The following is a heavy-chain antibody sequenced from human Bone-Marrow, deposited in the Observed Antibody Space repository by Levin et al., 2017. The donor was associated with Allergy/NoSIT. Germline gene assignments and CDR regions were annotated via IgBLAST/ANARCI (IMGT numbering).Heavy chain of an antibody. J-gene: IGHJ5*02. CDR1: GFTFSDHY. Sequence: SCAASGFTFSDHYMDWVRQAPGKGLEWVGRTRNKANSYTTEYAASVKGRFTISRDDSKNSLYLQMNSLKTEDTAVYYCARGVPGENWFDPWGQGTLVTVSS. D-gene: IGHD7-27*01. CDR3: ARGVPGENWFDP. CDR2: TRNKANSYTT. V-gene: IGHV3-72*01.